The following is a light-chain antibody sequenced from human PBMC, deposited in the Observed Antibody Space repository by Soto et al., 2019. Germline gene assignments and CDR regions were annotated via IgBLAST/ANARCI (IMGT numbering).Light chain of an antibody. J-gene: IGLJ1*01. V-gene: IGLV1-44*01. CDR2: TDN. CDR1: SSNIGKNT. CDR3: AAWDNSLNGHV. Sequence: QSVLAQPPSVSETPGQRVTISCSGSSSNIGKNTVSWYQQLPGAAPKPLISTDNQRPSGVPDRFSGSKSGTSASLAISGLQSEDEADYYCAAWDNSLNGHVFGTGTKVTVL.